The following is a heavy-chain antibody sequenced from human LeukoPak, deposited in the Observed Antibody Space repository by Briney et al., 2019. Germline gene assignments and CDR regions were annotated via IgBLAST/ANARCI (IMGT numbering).Heavy chain of an antibody. J-gene: IGHJ5*02. CDR2: INQDGSEK. CDR3: ARDEGGFDP. CDR1: GFTFSSCW. V-gene: IGHV3-7*04. Sequence: PGGSLRLSCAASGFTFSSCWMSWVRQAPGKGLEWVANINQDGSEKYYVDSVKGRFTISRDNAKNSLYLQMNSLRAEDTAVYYCARDEGGFDPWGQGTLVTVSS.